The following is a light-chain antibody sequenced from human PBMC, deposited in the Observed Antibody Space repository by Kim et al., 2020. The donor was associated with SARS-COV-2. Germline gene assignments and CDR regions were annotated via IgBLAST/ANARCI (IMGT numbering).Light chain of an antibody. Sequence: DIQMTQSPSSLSASIGDRVTITCRASQSISSYLNWYQQKPGKAPKILIYAASNLQSGVPSRFSGSGSGTDFTLTISSLQPEDFATYYCQQSYNTPRTFGQGTKLEI. CDR3: QQSYNTPRT. CDR1: QSISSY. V-gene: IGKV1-39*01. CDR2: AAS. J-gene: IGKJ2*01.